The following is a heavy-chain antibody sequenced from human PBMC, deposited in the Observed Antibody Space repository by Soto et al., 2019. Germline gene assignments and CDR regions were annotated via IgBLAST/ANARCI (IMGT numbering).Heavy chain of an antibody. V-gene: IGHV1-69*12. CDR3: ARAPHDYGDHYLYYYGMDV. J-gene: IGHJ6*02. D-gene: IGHD4-17*01. CDR2: IIPIFGTA. CDR1: GGTFSSYA. Sequence: QVQLVQSGAEVKKPGSSVKVSCKASGGTFSSYAISWVRQAPGQGLEWMGGIIPIFGTANYAQKFQGRVTITADESTSTAYMELSSLRSEDTAVYYCARAPHDYGDHYLYYYGMDVWGQGTTVTVSS.